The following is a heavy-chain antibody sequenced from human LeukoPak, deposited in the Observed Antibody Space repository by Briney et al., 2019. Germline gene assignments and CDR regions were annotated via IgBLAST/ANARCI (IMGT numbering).Heavy chain of an antibody. CDR3: ARAQWLAHYYYYMDV. Sequence: SETLSLTCTVSGYSISSGYYWGWIRPPPGKGLEWIGSIYHSGSTYYNPSLKSRVTISVEMSKNQFSLKLSSVTAADTAVYYCARAQWLAHYYYYMDVWGKGTTVTVSS. V-gene: IGHV4-38-2*02. D-gene: IGHD6-19*01. J-gene: IGHJ6*03. CDR1: GYSISSGYY. CDR2: IYHSGST.